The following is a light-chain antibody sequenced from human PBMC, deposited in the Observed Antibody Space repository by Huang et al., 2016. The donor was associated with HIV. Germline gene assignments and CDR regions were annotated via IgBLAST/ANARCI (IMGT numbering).Light chain of an antibody. J-gene: IGKJ2*01. CDR2: KAS. Sequence: DNQMTQSPSTLSASVGDRVTITCRASQTIGNWLAWYQQKPGKAPKFLIYKASNLESGFPSRFSGSGSGTEFTLTISSLQPDDFATYYYQQYNSYAPTFGQGTKLEIK. V-gene: IGKV1-5*03. CDR1: QTIGNW. CDR3: QQYNSYAPT.